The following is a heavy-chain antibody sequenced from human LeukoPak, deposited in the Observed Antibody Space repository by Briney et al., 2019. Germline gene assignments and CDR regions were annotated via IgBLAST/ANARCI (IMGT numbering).Heavy chain of an antibody. CDR2: IYWDDDK. CDR3: AHGWVGIGFDY. J-gene: IGHJ4*02. CDR1: GGSISSSSYY. V-gene: IGHV2-5*02. D-gene: IGHD2-21*01. Sequence: TLSLTCTVSGGSISSSSYYWGWIRQPPGKALEWLALIYWDDDKRYSPSLKSRLTITKDTSKNQVVLTMTNMDPVDTATYYCAHGWVGIGFDYWGQGTLVTVSS.